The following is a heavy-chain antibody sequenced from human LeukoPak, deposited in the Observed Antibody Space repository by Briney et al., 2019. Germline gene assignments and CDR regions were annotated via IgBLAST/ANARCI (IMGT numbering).Heavy chain of an antibody. D-gene: IGHD2-21*01. CDR1: GGSIRSSNW. J-gene: IGHJ4*02. V-gene: IGHV4-4*02. CDR2: IHHSGTT. CDR3: ARAFLVGYSPEEYFFDY. Sequence: SGTLFLTCGVSGGSIRSSNWWSWVRQPPGKGLEGIGEIHHSGTTNYNPSLKSRVTISVDQSKNQFSLKLNSVTAADTAVYYCARAFLVGYSPEEYFFDYWGQGTLVTVSS.